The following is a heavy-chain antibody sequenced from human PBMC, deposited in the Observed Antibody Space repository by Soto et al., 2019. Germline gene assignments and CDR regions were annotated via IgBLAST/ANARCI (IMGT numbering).Heavy chain of an antibody. V-gene: IGHV3-48*01. CDR2: ISSSGSNT. CDR3: AREAGPPESANDYGDYEPLGYGMDV. D-gene: IGHD4-17*01. CDR1: GFTFSTYS. J-gene: IGHJ6*02. Sequence: GGSLRLSCAASGFTFSTYSMNWVRQAPGKGLEWVSYISSSGSNTYYAGSVKGRFTISRENAKNSLYLQMNSLRAGDTAVYYCAREAGPPESANDYGDYEPLGYGMDVWGQGTTVTVSS.